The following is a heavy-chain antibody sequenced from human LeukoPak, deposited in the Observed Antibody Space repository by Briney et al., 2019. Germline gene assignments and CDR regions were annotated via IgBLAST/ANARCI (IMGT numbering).Heavy chain of an antibody. Sequence: GGSLRLSCAASGFTFSPYNMNWVRQAPGKGLEWVSAISSRSSYIYYADSVKGRFTISRDNAKNSLYLQMNSLRAEDTAVYYCARDGQLGYCSSTSCYPHFDYWGQGTLVTVSS. J-gene: IGHJ4*02. CDR3: ARDGQLGYCSSTSCYPHFDY. CDR1: GFTFSPYN. D-gene: IGHD2-2*01. V-gene: IGHV3-21*01. CDR2: ISSRSSYI.